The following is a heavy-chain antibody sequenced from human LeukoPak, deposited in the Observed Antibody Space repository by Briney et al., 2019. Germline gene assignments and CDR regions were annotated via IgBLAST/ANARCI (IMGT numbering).Heavy chain of an antibody. D-gene: IGHD6-19*01. Sequence: GESLKISCKGAGYSFTSYRIGWGRQTPGKGLEWMGIIYPGDSDTRYSPSFQCQVTIPADKSISTAYLQWSSLKASDTAMYYCARGGSGWSNFDYWGQGTLVTVSS. CDR1: GYSFTSYR. CDR2: IYPGDSDT. CDR3: ARGGSGWSNFDY. V-gene: IGHV5-51*01. J-gene: IGHJ4*02.